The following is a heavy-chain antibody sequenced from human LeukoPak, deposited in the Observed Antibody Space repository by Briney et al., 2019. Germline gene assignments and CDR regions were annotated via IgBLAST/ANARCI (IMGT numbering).Heavy chain of an antibody. CDR1: GFTFSDYD. J-gene: IGHJ4*02. V-gene: IGHV3-21*06. CDR3: ARAFPPLRTSAAGDF. D-gene: IGHD6-25*01. Sequence: GGSLRLSCTASGFTFSDYDMNWVRLAPGKGLEWVSSISGRSSHMYYTDSAKGRFTISRDNARNSLYLQMNSLRAEDTAVYYCARAFPPLRTSAAGDFWGQGTLVTVSS. CDR2: ISGRSSHM.